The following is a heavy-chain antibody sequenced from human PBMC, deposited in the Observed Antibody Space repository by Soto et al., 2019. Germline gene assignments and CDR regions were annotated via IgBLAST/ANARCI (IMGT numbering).Heavy chain of an antibody. J-gene: IGHJ3*02. CDR1: GYSFSTYY. D-gene: IGHD1-26*01. Sequence: EVQLVQSGAEVKKPGESLKISCKGSGYSFSTYYIGWVRQMPGKGLECMGIIYPGDSDTRYSPSFQGQVLISVDKAISTAYLHWGSLESSDTAVYYCARGQTVGRTVGAFDSWGQGTVVTAPS. CDR2: IYPGDSDT. CDR3: ARGQTVGRTVGAFDS. V-gene: IGHV5-51*01.